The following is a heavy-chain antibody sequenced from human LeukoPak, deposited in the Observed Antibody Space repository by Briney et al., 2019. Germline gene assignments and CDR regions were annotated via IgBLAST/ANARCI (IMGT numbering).Heavy chain of an antibody. Sequence: GGSLRLSCAASGFTVSSNYMSWVRQAPGKGLEWVSNISSRGRYTYYADSVKGRFTISRDNSKNTLYLQMNNLRAEDTAVYYCARASGHLDYWGQGTLVTVSS. D-gene: IGHD1-14*01. CDR2: ISSRGRYT. CDR3: ARASGHLDY. V-gene: IGHV3-53*01. J-gene: IGHJ4*02. CDR1: GFTVSSNY.